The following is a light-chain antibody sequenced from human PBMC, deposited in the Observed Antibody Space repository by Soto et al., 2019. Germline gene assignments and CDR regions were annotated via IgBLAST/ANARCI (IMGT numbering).Light chain of an antibody. J-gene: IGLJ3*02. CDR3: GTWDGSPNTVV. CDR2: EDN. V-gene: IGLV1-51*01. CDR1: NSNIGTNY. Sequence: QSVLTQTPSVSAAPGQKVTISCSGSNSNIGTNYVSWYQQLPGTAPKLLIYEDNKRPSGIPDRFSGSKSGTSSTLAITGLPTGDEAVYYCGTWDGSPNTVVFGGGTKVTVL.